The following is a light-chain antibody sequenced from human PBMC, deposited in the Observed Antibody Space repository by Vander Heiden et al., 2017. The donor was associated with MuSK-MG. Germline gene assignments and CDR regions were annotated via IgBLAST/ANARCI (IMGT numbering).Light chain of an antibody. CDR2: AAS. Sequence: DIQLTQSPSPPSASVADRVTITCRASQSIASYLSWYQQKPGKAPKLLIYAASRLQGGVPSRFSGSGSWTDFTLTISRLQPEDFATYFCQQTDNLPRTFGRGTKVEIK. CDR3: QQTDNLPRT. V-gene: IGKV1-39*01. CDR1: QSIASY. J-gene: IGKJ2*01.